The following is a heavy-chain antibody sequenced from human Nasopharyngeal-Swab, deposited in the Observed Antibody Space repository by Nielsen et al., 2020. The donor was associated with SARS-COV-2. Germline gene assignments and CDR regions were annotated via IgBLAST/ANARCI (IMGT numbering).Heavy chain of an antibody. D-gene: IGHD2-21*02. CDR3: ARVSRLVPAPMFYFDY. CDR1: GYTFTSYY. J-gene: IGHJ4*02. V-gene: IGHV1-46*01. CDR2: ISPSGCRT. Sequence: ASVKVSCKASGYTFTSYYMHWVRQAPGQGLEWMGMISPSGCRTSYAQKFQGRVSMTWDTSTSTVYMELRSLRPEVTAVYYCARVSRLVPAPMFYFDYWGQGTLVTVSS.